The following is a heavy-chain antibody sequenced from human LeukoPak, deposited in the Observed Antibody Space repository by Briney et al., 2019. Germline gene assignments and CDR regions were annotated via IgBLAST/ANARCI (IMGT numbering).Heavy chain of an antibody. J-gene: IGHJ4*02. Sequence: KPSETLSLTGTVSSGSINSYYWSWIRQPPGKGLEWIGYIYYSGSTNYSPSLRSRVTISLDTSKNQFSLRLSSVSAADTAVYFCAREVAQSRSFHFDYWGQGTLVTVPS. CDR3: AREVAQSRSFHFDY. CDR1: SGSINSYY. V-gene: IGHV4-59*01. CDR2: IYYSGST. D-gene: IGHD1-26*01.